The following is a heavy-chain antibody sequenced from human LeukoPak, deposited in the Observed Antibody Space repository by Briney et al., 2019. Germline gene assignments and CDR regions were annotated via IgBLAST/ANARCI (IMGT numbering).Heavy chain of an antibody. D-gene: IGHD6-25*01. CDR3: AKEAATSQIDY. V-gene: IGHV3-30*18. CDR2: ISHDGHTK. Sequence: GGSLRLSCVASGFTFSGYGMHWVRQVPVKGLQWVAVISHDGHTKYYVDSVKGRFTISRDNFKNTLSLQMNSLRADDTAVYFCAKEAATSQIDYWGQGTLVTVSS. CDR1: GFTFSGYG. J-gene: IGHJ4*02.